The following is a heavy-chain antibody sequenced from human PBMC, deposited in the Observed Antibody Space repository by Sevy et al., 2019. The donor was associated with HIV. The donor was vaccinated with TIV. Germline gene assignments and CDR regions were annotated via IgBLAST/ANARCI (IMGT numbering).Heavy chain of an antibody. CDR2: ISYDGSRT. D-gene: IGHD3-10*01. V-gene: IGHV3-30*04. J-gene: IGHJ5*01. CDR1: GFTFSDYT. CDR3: TRVRGLLGWFDS. Sequence: GGSLRLSCAASGFTFSDYTIHWVRQAPGKGLEWVSVISYDGSRTSYADSVKGRFTNSRDNSKNTLFLQMNSLRAEDTAVYYCTRVRGLLGWFDSWGQGTLVTVSS.